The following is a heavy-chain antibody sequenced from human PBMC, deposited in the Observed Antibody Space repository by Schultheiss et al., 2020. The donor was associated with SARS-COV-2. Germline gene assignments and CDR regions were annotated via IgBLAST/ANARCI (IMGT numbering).Heavy chain of an antibody. CDR2: IYTSGST. CDR3: ARDRRYFDWLTDAFDI. CDR1: GASITFSS. V-gene: IGHV4-4*07. D-gene: IGHD3-9*01. Sequence: SETLSLTCTLSGASITFSSWSWIRQPAGKGLEWIGRIYTSGSTNYNPSLKSRVTMSVDTSKNQFSLKLSSVTAADTAVYYCARDRRYFDWLTDAFDIWGQGTMVTVSS. J-gene: IGHJ3*02.